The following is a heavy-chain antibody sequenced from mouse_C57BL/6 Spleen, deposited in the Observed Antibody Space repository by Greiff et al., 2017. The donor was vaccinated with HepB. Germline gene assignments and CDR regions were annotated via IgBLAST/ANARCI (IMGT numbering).Heavy chain of an antibody. Sequence: QVHVKQSGPELVKPGASVKISCKASGYSFTSYYIHWVKQRPGQGLEWIGWIYPGSGNTKYNEKFKGKATLTADTSSSTAYMQLSSLTSEDSAVYYCARGGLTGTRGYFDVWGTGTTVTVSS. CDR2: IYPGSGNT. V-gene: IGHV1-66*01. CDR3: ARGGLTGTRGYFDV. D-gene: IGHD4-1*01. CDR1: GYSFTSYY. J-gene: IGHJ1*03.